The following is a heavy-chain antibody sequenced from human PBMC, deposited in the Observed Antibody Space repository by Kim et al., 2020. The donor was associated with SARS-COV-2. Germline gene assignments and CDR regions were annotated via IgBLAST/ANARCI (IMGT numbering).Heavy chain of an antibody. Sequence: GGSLRLSCAASGFTVSNNYMSWVRQAPGKGLEWVSLIFSGGTTHYADSVKGRFTISRDHSKNTLYLQMNSMRAEDTAADYCARNVGAWGQGTLVTGFS. CDR2: IFSGGTT. D-gene: IGHD3-10*02. CDR3: ARNVGA. J-gene: IGHJ1*01. CDR1: GFTVSNNY. V-gene: IGHV3-66*01.